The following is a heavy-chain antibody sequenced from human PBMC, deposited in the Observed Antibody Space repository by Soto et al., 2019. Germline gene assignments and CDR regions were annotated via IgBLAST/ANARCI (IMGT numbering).Heavy chain of an antibody. V-gene: IGHV4-4*02. J-gene: IGHJ6*02. Sequence: XATLSLNCAVSGASIRSTDWWSWVRQSPGKGLEWLGEVSETGGTHYNPSLHSRVTMSVDKSNNQFSLSLNSVTAADAAVYYCARTLYTSGSRMDVWGQGTTVTVSS. CDR2: VSETGGT. CDR3: ARTLYTSGSRMDV. D-gene: IGHD3-10*01. CDR1: GASIRSTDW.